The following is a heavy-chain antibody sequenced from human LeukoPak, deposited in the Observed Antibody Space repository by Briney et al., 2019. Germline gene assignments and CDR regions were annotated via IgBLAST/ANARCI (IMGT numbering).Heavy chain of an antibody. V-gene: IGHV1-8*01. CDR3: ARGTGSGWFTYYYYYYMDV. D-gene: IGHD6-19*01. Sequence: ASVKVSCKASGYTFTSYDINWVRQATGQGLEWMGWMNPNSGNTGYAQKFQGRVTMTRNTSISTAYMELSSLRSEDTAVYYCARGTGSGWFTYYYYYYMDVWGKGTTVTISS. CDR2: MNPNSGNT. CDR1: GYTFTSYD. J-gene: IGHJ6*03.